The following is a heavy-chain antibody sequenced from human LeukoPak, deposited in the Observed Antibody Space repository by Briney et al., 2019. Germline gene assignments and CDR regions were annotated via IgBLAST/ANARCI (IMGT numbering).Heavy chain of an antibody. J-gene: IGHJ4*02. D-gene: IGHD2-21*01. CDR3: ARERRDSVDY. CDR1: GFTFSSYS. CDR2: ISGSGANT. Sequence: GGSLRLSCVASGFTFSSYSMSWVRQAPGKGLEWVSLISGSGANTYYADSVKGRFTISRDNSKSTLYLQMNSLRAEDTGFYYCARERRDSVDYWGQGTLVTVSS. V-gene: IGHV3-23*01.